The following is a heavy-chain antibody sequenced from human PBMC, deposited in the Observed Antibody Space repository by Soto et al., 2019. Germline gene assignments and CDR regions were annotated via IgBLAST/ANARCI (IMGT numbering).Heavy chain of an antibody. CDR3: VKDDRILGRRYFDL. J-gene: IGHJ2*01. D-gene: IGHD2-15*01. CDR2: ISFSDGGT. Sequence: SWGSLRLSCAASGFTFISYAITLFRHSPCKGLEWVSSISFSDGGTYYADSVKGRLTISRDNSKNTLFLQMNSLRVEDTAVYYCVKDDRILGRRYFDLWGRGTLVTVSS. V-gene: IGHV3-23*01. CDR1: GFTFISYA.